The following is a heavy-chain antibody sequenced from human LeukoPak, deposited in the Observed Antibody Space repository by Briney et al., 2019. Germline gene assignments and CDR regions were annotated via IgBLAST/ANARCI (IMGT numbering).Heavy chain of an antibody. V-gene: IGHV7-4-1*02. CDR1: GYTFSSYA. D-gene: IGHD2-15*01. CDR2: INTNTGNP. CDR3: ARVSGYCSGGSCQLDY. J-gene: IGHJ4*02. Sequence: GASVRVSCKASGYTFSSYAMNWVRQAHGQGLECMGWINTNTGNPTYAQGFTGRFVFSLDTSVSTAYLQISSLKAEDTAVYYCARVSGYCSGGSCQLDYWGQGTLVTVSS.